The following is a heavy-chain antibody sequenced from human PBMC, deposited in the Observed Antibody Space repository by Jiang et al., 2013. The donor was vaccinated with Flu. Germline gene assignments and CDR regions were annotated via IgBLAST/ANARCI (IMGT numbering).Heavy chain of an antibody. Sequence: EWIGEINHSGSTNYKPSLKSRVTISVDTSKNQFSLKLSSVTAADTAVYYCARGVDSPQGAWGQGTLVTVSS. D-gene: IGHD1-26*01. V-gene: IGHV4-34*01. CDR2: INHSGST. CDR3: ARGVDSPQGA. J-gene: IGHJ4*02.